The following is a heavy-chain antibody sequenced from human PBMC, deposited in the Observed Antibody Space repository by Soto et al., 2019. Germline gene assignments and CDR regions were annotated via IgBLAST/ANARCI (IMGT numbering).Heavy chain of an antibody. Sequence: GGSLRLSCAASGFTFDDYGMSWARQAPGKGLEWVSGVNWNGGSTGYADSVKGRFTISRDNAKNSLYLQMNSLRAEDTAFYYCVRGASLNFDYWGQGTLVTVAS. CDR1: GFTFDDYG. V-gene: IGHV3-20*04. CDR2: VNWNGGST. J-gene: IGHJ4*02. D-gene: IGHD1-26*01. CDR3: VRGASLNFDY.